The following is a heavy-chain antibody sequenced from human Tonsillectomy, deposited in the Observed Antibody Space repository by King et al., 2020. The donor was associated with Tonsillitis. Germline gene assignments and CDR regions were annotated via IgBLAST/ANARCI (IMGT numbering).Heavy chain of an antibody. CDR2: IYHSGST. D-gene: IGHD1-26*01. Sequence: QLQESGSGLVKPSQTLSLTCAVSGGSISSGGYSWSWIRQPPGKGLEWIGYIYHSGSTYYNPSLKSRVTISVDRSKNQFSLKLSSVTAADTAVYYCARGGFHYFDYCGQGTLVTVSS. CDR1: GGSISSGGYS. J-gene: IGHJ4*02. CDR3: ARGGFHYFDY. V-gene: IGHV4-30-2*01.